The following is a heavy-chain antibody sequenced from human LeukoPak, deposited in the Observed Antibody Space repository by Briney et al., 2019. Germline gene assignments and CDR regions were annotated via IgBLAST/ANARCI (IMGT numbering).Heavy chain of an antibody. D-gene: IGHD4-17*01. V-gene: IGHV1-69*13. CDR1: GGSFSSNG. CDR2: IHPVSGRT. CDR3: ARSTTVTPENYFDY. Sequence: SVKVSCKTSGGSFSSNGINWVRRAPGQGLEWLGGIHPVSGRTFSGQRFQGRVTITADESTSTAYMELSSLRSEDTAVYYCARSTTVTPENYFDYWGQGTLVTVSS. J-gene: IGHJ4*02.